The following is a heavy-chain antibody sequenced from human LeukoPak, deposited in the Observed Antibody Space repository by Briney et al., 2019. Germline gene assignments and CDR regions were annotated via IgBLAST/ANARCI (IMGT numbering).Heavy chain of an antibody. V-gene: IGHV3-53*01. Sequence: GGSLRLSCAATGFTLSGHSMNWVRQAPGKGLEWVSVIYSGGSTYYADSVKGRFTISRDNSKNTLYLQMNSLRAEDTAVYYCASCYGSCYSEYSDYWGQGTLVTVSS. D-gene: IGHD2-15*01. J-gene: IGHJ4*02. CDR3: ASCYGSCYSEYSDY. CDR1: GFTLSGHS. CDR2: IYSGGST.